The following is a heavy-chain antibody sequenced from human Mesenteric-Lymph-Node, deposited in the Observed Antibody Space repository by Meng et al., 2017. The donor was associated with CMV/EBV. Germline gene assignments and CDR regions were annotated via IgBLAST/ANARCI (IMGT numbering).Heavy chain of an antibody. D-gene: IGHD3-22*01. Sequence: GESLKISCEVSEVTFSSYAMSWVRQAPGKGLEWVSGISGSGGGTYYADSVKGRFTISRDNSKNTLYLQMNSLRAEDTAVYYCAKESGSYDSGAHYDYWGQGTLVTVSS. V-gene: IGHV3-23*01. CDR2: ISGSGGGT. CDR1: EVTFSSYA. CDR3: AKESGSYDSGAHYDY. J-gene: IGHJ4*02.